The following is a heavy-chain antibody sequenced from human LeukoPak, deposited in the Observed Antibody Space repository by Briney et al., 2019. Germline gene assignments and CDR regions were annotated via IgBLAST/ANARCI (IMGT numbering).Heavy chain of an antibody. Sequence: SETLSLTCTVSAYSISSGYHWGWIRQPPGKGLEWIGSIHHSGSTYYNPSLKSRVSISVDTSKNQFSLKLSSVTAADTAVYYCARGEKKVFGSGPVDYWGQGTLVTVSS. CDR2: IHHSGST. J-gene: IGHJ4*02. D-gene: IGHD3-10*01. CDR1: AYSISSGYH. CDR3: ARGEKKVFGSGPVDY. V-gene: IGHV4-38-2*02.